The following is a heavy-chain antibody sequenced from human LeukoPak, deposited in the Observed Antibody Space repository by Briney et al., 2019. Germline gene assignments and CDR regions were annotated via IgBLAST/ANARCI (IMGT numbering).Heavy chain of an antibody. CDR3: AREIIQWPLYYYYYYMDV. Sequence: NSSETLSLTCTVSGVSISSSNSYWGWIRQPPGKGLEWIGSIYYSGDTYYNASLKSQVSISIDTSKNQFSLKLSSVTAADTAVYYCAREIIQWPLYYYYYYMDVWGKGTTVTVSS. CDR1: GVSISSSNSY. D-gene: IGHD6-19*01. V-gene: IGHV4-39*07. CDR2: IYYSGDT. J-gene: IGHJ6*03.